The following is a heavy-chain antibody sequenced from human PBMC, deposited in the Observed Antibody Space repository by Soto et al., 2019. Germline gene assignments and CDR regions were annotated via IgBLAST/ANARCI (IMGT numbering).Heavy chain of an antibody. CDR1: GGSISSSSYC. CDR2: IYYIGST. CDR3: DV. Sequence: SETLSLTCTVSGGSISSSSYCWGWIRQPPGKGLEWIGSIYYIGSTYYNPSLKSRVTISVDTSKNHFSLKLSSVTAIYYYYYYMDVWGKGTTVTVSS. V-gene: IGHV4-39*01. J-gene: IGHJ6*03.